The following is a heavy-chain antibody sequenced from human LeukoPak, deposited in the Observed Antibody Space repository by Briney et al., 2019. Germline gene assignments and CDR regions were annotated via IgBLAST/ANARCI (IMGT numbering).Heavy chain of an antibody. CDR2: IKQDGSEK. V-gene: IGHV3-7*01. Sequence: PGGPLRLSCAASGFTFSSYWMSWVRQAPGKGLEWVANIKQDGSEKYYVDSVKGRFTISRDNAKNSLYLQMNSLRAEDTAVYYCARVAVTPILYYYYYYMDVWGKGTTVTVSS. CDR1: GFTFSSYW. CDR3: ARVAVTPILYYYYYYMDV. D-gene: IGHD2-21*02. J-gene: IGHJ6*03.